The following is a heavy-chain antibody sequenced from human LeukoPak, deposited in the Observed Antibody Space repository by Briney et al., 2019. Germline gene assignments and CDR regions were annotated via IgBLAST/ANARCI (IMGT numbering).Heavy chain of an antibody. CDR1: GYTLTELS. J-gene: IGHJ5*02. CDR3: ATFYGSGGNNWFDP. V-gene: IGHV1-24*01. D-gene: IGHD3-10*01. CDR2: FDPEDGET. Sequence: ASVKVSCKVSGYTLTELSMHWVRQAPGKGLEWMGGFDPEDGETIYAQKFQGRVTMTEDTSTDTAYMELSSLRSEDTAVYYCATFYGSGGNNWFDPWGQGTLVTASS.